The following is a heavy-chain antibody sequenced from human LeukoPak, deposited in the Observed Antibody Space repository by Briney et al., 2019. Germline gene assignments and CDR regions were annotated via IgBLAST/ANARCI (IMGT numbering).Heavy chain of an antibody. J-gene: IGHJ4*02. CDR2: ISSSGSYK. Sequence: VGSLTLSCAASGFDFSRQSMHLIRQAPGTGMEWVSSISSSGSYKYYADFLKGRLTISRDNAGDSVFLVLQSLTVEDTAVYYCARGMIRGALWCVDFWGLGSLVTVSS. V-gene: IGHV3-21*01. CDR1: GFDFSRQS. CDR3: ARGMIRGALWCVDF. D-gene: IGHD4/OR15-4a*01.